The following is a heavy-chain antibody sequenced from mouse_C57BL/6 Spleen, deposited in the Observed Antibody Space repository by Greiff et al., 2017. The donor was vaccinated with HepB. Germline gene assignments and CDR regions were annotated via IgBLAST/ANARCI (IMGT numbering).Heavy chain of an antibody. V-gene: IGHV2-2*01. CDR1: GFSLTSYG. Sequence: QVQLQESGPGLVQPSQSLSITCTVSGFSLTSYGVHWVRQSPGKGLEWLGVIWSGGSTDYNAAFISRLSISKDNSKSQVFFKMNSLQADDTAIYYCARREITGDPHYYAMDYWGQGTSVTVSS. CDR2: IWSGGST. CDR3: ARREITGDPHYYAMDY. D-gene: IGHD2-4*01. J-gene: IGHJ4*01.